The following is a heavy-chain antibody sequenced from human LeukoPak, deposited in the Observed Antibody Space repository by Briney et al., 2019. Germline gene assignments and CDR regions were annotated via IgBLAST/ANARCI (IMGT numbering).Heavy chain of an antibody. CDR1: GGSIGTYY. V-gene: IGHV4-59*08. CDR2: IYYSGST. J-gene: IGHJ4*02. CDR3: ARQSGYFDS. D-gene: IGHD3-3*01. Sequence: PSETLSLTRTVSGGSIGTYYWSWIRQPPGKGLEWIGHIYYSGSTTYNPSLKSRVTISVDTPKNQFFLKLSSVTAADTAVYYCARQSGYFDSWGQGTLVTVSS.